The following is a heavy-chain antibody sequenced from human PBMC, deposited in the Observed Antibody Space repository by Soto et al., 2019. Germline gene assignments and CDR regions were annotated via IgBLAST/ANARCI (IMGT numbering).Heavy chain of an antibody. V-gene: IGHV1-69*06. CDR2: IIPIFGTA. Sequence: QVQLVQSGAEVKKPGSSVKVSCKASGGTFSSYAISWVRQAPRQGLEWMGGIIPIFGTANYAQKFQGRVTITADKSTSTAYMELSSLRSEDTAVYYCAREVLGAIVTSWFDPWGQGTLVTVSS. CDR3: AREVLGAIVTSWFDP. CDR1: GGTFSSYA. J-gene: IGHJ5*02. D-gene: IGHD1-26*01.